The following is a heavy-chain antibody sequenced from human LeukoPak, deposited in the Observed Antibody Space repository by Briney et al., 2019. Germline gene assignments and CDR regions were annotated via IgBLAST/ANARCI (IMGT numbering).Heavy chain of an antibody. V-gene: IGHV5-51*01. D-gene: IGHD3-22*01. CDR1: GYSFTSYW. Sequence: GESLNISGKCSGYSFTSYWIGWVRQMPRKGLEWMGIIYPGDSDTRYSPSFQGQVTISADKSISTAYLQWSSLKASDTAMYYCARRWGYYDSSGYYDAFDIWGQGTMVTVSS. CDR3: ARRWGYYDSSGYYDAFDI. J-gene: IGHJ3*02. CDR2: IYPGDSDT.